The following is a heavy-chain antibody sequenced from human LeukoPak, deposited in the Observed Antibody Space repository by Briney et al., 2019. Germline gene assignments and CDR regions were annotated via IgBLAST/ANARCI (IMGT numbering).Heavy chain of an antibody. D-gene: IGHD3-16*01. CDR2: ISYDGSNK. Sequence: GGSLRLSSAASGFTFSSYGMHWVRQAPGKGLEWVPVISYDGSNKYYADSVKGRFTISRDNSKNTLYLQMNSLRAEDTAVYYCAKDYDGIIAPSDAFDIWGQGTMVTVSS. CDR1: GFTFSSYG. CDR3: AKDYDGIIAPSDAFDI. J-gene: IGHJ3*02. V-gene: IGHV3-30*18.